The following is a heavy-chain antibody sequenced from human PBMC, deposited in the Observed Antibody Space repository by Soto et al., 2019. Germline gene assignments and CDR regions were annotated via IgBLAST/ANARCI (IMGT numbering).Heavy chain of an antibody. Sequence: SETLSLTCSVSGYSISSGYYWGWIRKAPGKGLEWIGNIHHSGSTYYNPSLESRVTISIGTSKNQFSLRLTSVTAADTALYYCARDISASDGDYWGQGTLVTVSS. CDR1: GYSISSGYY. J-gene: IGHJ4*02. V-gene: IGHV4-38-2*02. D-gene: IGHD2-21*01. CDR3: ARDISASDGDY. CDR2: IHHSGST.